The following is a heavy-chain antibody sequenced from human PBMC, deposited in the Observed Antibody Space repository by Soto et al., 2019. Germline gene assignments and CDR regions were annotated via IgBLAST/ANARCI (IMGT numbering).Heavy chain of an antibody. CDR3: VGSTVGIVEATLYDY. V-gene: IGHV4-4*02. Sequence: QVQLQESGPGLVKPSGTLSLTCTVSGDSIGSSNWWSWVRQPPGKGLEWIGEIYHSGATNYSPSLKSRVTISLDMSNNQFSLSLTSVTAADTAVYYCVGSTVGIVEATLYDYWGQGRLVTVSS. CDR2: IYHSGAT. CDR1: GDSIGSSNW. J-gene: IGHJ4*02. D-gene: IGHD1-26*01.